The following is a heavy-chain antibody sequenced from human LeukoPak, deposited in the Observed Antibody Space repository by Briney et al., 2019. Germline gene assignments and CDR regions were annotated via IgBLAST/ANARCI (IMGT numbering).Heavy chain of an antibody. D-gene: IGHD4-11*01. CDR3: ARWTVTGDY. J-gene: IGHJ4*02. CDR1: GFTFSSYE. V-gene: IGHV3-48*03. Sequence: GGSLRLSCAASGFTFSSYEMNWVRQAPGKGLEWVSYISSSGSTIYYADSVKGRFTISRDNAKNSLYLQMNSLRAEDTAVYYCARWTVTGDYWGQGTLVTVSS. CDR2: ISSSGSTI.